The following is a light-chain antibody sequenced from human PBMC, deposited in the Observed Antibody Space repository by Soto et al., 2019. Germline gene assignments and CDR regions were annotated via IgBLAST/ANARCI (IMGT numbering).Light chain of an antibody. V-gene: IGKV1-9*01. Sequence: DLQLTQSPSFLSASVGDRVTITCRASQGISSYLAWYQQKPGKAPKLLIYAASTLQSGVPSRFSGSGSGTEFTLTISRLQPEDFATYYCQQLNSYPLRYTFGQGTKLEIK. CDR1: QGISSY. CDR3: QQLNSYPLRYT. J-gene: IGKJ2*01. CDR2: AAS.